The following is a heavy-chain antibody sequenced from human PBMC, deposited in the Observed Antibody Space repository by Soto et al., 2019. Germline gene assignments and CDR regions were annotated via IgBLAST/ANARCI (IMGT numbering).Heavy chain of an antibody. Sequence: PGGSLRLSCAASGFTFSSYWMHWVRQAPGKGLVWVSRINSDGSSTSYADSVKGRFTISRDNAKNTLYLQMNSLRAEDTAVYYCARVQGYCSGGSCYPGGLLDYWGQGTLVTVSS. V-gene: IGHV3-74*01. CDR2: INSDGSST. D-gene: IGHD2-15*01. CDR1: GFTFSSYW. J-gene: IGHJ4*02. CDR3: ARVQGYCSGGSCYPGGLLDY.